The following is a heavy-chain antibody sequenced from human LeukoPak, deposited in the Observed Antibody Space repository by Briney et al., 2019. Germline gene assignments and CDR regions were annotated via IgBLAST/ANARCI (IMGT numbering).Heavy chain of an antibody. CDR1: GFTFEDYG. J-gene: IGHJ6*02. V-gene: IGHV3-20*04. CDR3: VRDNYYGMDV. Sequence: GGSLRLSCAASGFTFEDYGMSWVRQAPGKGLEWVSGINWHGDRTGYADSVKGRFTISRDNAKNTLYLQMNSLRSEDTALYYCVRDNYYGMDVWGQGTTVTVSS. CDR2: INWHGDRT.